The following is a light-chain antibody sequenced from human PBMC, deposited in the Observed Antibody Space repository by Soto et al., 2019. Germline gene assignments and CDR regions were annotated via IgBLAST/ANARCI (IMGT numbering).Light chain of an antibody. Sequence: EFVLTLAPGTLSLSPGARATLSCRASRTVRNNYLAWYQQTPGQAPRLLIYGASTRATGIPARFSGSGSGTEFTLTISSLQSEDFGVYYCQQNKDWPGTFGQGTKVDIK. V-gene: IGKV3-15*01. CDR2: GAS. J-gene: IGKJ1*01. CDR1: RTVRNN. CDR3: QQNKDWPGT.